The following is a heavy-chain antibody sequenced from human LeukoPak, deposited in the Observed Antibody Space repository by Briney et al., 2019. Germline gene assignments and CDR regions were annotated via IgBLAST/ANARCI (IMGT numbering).Heavy chain of an antibody. Sequence: GGPLRLSCAASGFTFSSYDMHWVRQATGKGLEWVSAIGTAGDTYYPGSVKGRFTISRENAKSSLYLQMNSLRAGDTAVYYCARDGFDAFDIWGQGTMVTVSS. V-gene: IGHV3-13*04. CDR2: IGTAGDT. CDR1: GFTFSSYD. J-gene: IGHJ3*02. CDR3: ARDGFDAFDI.